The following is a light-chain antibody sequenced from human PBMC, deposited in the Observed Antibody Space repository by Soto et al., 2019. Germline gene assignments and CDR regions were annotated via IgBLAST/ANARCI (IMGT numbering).Light chain of an antibody. V-gene: IGKV3-11*01. J-gene: IGKJ3*01. CDR1: QSVSSY. CDR3: QQRSNWPPSVT. CDR2: DAS. Sequence: EIVLTQSPATLSLSPGERATLSCRASQSVSSYLAWYQQKQGQAPRLLIYDASNRATGILSRFSGSGSGTGFTFTISSLEPEDFAFCYCQQRSNWPPSVTFGPGTKVDIK.